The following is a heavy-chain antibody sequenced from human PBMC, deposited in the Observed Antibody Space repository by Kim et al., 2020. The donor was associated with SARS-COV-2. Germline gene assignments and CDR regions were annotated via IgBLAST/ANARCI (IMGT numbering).Heavy chain of an antibody. D-gene: IGHD3-22*01. CDR3: AKDMGDSSGSDAFDI. V-gene: IGHV3-43*02. CDR1: GFTFDDYA. CDR2: ISGDGGST. J-gene: IGHJ3*02. Sequence: GGSLRLSCAASGFTFDDYAMHWVRQAPGKGLEWVSLISGDGGSTYYADSVKGRFTISRDNSKNSLHLQMNSLRTEDTALYYCAKDMGDSSGSDAFDIWGQGTMVTVSS.